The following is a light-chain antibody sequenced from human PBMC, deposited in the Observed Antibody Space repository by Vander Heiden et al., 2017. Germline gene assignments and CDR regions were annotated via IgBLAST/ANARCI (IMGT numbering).Light chain of an antibody. CDR1: QRMSNSF. J-gene: IGKJ1*01. V-gene: IGKV3D-15*01. Sequence: EIVMTQSPATLSMSPGQGATPHCRARQRMSNSFLAWSQQKPGQAPRLLIYDASTRATGIPNRFSGSGSGTDFTLTISSLQSEDFAVYYCLQYNNWPRTFGQGTKVEIK. CDR2: DAS. CDR3: LQYNNWPRT.